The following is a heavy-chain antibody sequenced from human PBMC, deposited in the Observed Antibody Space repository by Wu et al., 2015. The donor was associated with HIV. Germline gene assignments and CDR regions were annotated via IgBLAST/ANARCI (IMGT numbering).Heavy chain of an antibody. CDR3: AREVRLGYYYYYMDV. CDR1: GYTFTGYY. Sequence: QVQLVQSGTDVKKPGASVKVSCKASGYTFTGYYIHWVRQAPGQGLEWMGWISAYNGNTNYAQKLQGRVTMTTDTSTSTAYMELRSLRSDDTAVYYCAREVRLGYYYYYMDVWGKGTTVTVSS. D-gene: IGHD3-16*01. J-gene: IGHJ6*03. CDR2: ISAYNGNT. V-gene: IGHV1-18*04.